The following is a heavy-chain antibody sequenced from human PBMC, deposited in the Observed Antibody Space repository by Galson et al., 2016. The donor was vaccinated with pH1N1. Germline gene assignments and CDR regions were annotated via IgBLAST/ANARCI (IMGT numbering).Heavy chain of an antibody. D-gene: IGHD5-18*01. Sequence: SVKVSCKASGYTFTSFGITWVRQAPGQGLEWMRWINTHNGHTDYAQRLQGRVAMTTDTSTSTAYMELRSLRSDDTAVYFCARVSGYNSGYIDSWGQGTLVTVSS. J-gene: IGHJ4*02. CDR3: ARVSGYNSGYIDS. V-gene: IGHV1-18*01. CDR2: INTHNGHT. CDR1: GYTFTSFG.